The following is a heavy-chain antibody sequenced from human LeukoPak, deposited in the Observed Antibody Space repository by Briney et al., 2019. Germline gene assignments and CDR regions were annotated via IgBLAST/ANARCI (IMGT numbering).Heavy chain of an antibody. CDR2: ITGIGGTT. CDR3: AKIQGYFDY. J-gene: IGHJ4*02. CDR1: GFTSRSSG. V-gene: IGHV3-23*01. Sequence: GGALRLSSAASGFTSRSSGISWVPQAPGKGPQWVSAITGIGGTTYYADSVKGRFTISRNNSKNTLYLQMNSLRAEDTAVYYCAKIQGYFDYWGQGNLVTVSS.